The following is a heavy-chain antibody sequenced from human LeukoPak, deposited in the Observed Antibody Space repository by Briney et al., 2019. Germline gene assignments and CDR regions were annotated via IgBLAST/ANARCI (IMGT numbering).Heavy chain of an antibody. D-gene: IGHD3-22*01. CDR3: ARHGDYYDSSGYFDY. V-gene: IGHV1-3*01. J-gene: IGHJ4*02. CDR1: GYTFTSYA. Sequence: ASVKVSCKASGYTFTSYAMHWVRQAPGQRLEWMGWINAGNGNTKYSQKFQGRVTITRDTSASTAYMELSSLRFEDTAVYYCARHGDYYDSSGYFDYWGQGTLVTVSS. CDR2: INAGNGNT.